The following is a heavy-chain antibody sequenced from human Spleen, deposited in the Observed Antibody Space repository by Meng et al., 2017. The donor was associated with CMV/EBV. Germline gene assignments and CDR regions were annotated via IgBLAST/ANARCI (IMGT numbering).Heavy chain of an antibody. CDR2: ISSSGSTI. V-gene: IGHV3-11*01. J-gene: IGHJ3*02. CDR1: GFTFSDYY. Sequence: LKISCAASGFTFSDYYMSWIRQTPGKGLEWVSYISSSGSTIYYADSVKGRFTISRDNAKNSLYLQMNSLRAEDTAVYYCARDHNAFDIWGQGTMVTVSS. CDR3: ARDHNAFDI.